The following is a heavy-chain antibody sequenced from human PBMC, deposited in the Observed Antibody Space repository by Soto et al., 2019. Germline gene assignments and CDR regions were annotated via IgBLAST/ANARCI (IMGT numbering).Heavy chain of an antibody. J-gene: IGHJ4*02. D-gene: IGHD3-22*01. CDR3: ARGLEGYYADF. Sequence: QVYLVESGGGLVKPGGSLRLSCVTSGFTFGDFDMSWMRQAPGKGLEWVSHINSRSTYTNYADSVKGRFTVSRDNAKNSLSLQMNSLRVEDTAVYYCARGLEGYYADFWGQGTLVTVSP. CDR1: GFTFGDFD. V-gene: IGHV3-11*06. CDR2: INSRSTYT.